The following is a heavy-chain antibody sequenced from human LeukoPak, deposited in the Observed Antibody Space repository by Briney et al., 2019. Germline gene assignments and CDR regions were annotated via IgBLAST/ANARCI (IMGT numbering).Heavy chain of an antibody. V-gene: IGHV1-18*04. J-gene: IGHJ6*04. CDR3: ARDGGSGSYFDYYYYYGMDV. D-gene: IGHD3-10*01. Sequence: ASVKVSCKASGYTFTSYGISWVRQAPGQGLEWTGWISAYNGNTNYAQKLQGRVTMTTDTSTSTAYMELRSLRSDDTAVYYCARDGGSGSYFDYYYYYGMDVWGKGTTVTVSS. CDR1: GYTFTSYG. CDR2: ISAYNGNT.